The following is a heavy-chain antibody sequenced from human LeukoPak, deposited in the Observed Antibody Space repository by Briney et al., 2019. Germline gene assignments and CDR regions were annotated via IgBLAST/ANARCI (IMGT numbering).Heavy chain of an antibody. V-gene: IGHV4-39*07. J-gene: IGHJ4*02. CDR2: IYYSGHT. Sequence: SSETLSLTCTVSGGSIISSSYYCGWIRQPPGKGLEWIGSIYYSGHTYYNPSLKSRVTISVDTSKNQFSLKLSSVTAADTAVYYCARIPNTYYYGSGSHFDYWGQGTLVTVSS. CDR3: ARIPNTYYYGSGSHFDY. D-gene: IGHD3-10*01. CDR1: GGSIISSSYY.